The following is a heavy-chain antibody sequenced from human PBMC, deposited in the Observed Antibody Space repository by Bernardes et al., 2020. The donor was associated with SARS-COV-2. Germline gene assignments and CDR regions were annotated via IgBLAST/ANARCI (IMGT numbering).Heavy chain of an antibody. CDR1: GGSISGYY. CDR3: AKGFDP. CDR2: IYYSGST. J-gene: IGHJ5*02. Sequence: SETLSLTCTVSGGSISGYYWSWIRQPPGKGLERIGYIYYSGSTNYNPSLKRRVTISVDTSKNQLSLNLSSVTAADTAVYYCAKGFDPWGQGTLVTVSS. V-gene: IGHV4-59*12.